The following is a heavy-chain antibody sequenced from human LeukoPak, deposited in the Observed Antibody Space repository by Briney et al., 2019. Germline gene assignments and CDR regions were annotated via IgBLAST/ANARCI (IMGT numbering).Heavy chain of an antibody. V-gene: IGHV3-9*02. J-gene: IGHJ2*01. D-gene: IGHD5-24*01. CDR1: GFTSDDYA. CDR2: INWNSGNI. CDR3: AKDHMRDGYNYGYWYFDL. Sequence: GGSLRLSCAASGFTSDDYAMHWVRQAPGKGLEWVSSINWNSGNIGYADSVKGRFIISRDNSKNTLYLQMNSLRAEDTAVYYCAKDHMRDGYNYGYWYFDLWGRDTLVTVSS.